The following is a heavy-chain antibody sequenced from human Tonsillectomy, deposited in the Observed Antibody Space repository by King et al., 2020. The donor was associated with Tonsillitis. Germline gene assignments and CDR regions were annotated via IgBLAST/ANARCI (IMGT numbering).Heavy chain of an antibody. D-gene: IGHD2-15*01. Sequence: VQLVESGGGVVQPGRSLRLSCAASGFTFSSYAMHWVRQAPGKGLEWLAVISYYGSNKYYGDSVRGRFTIYRDNSKNTLYLQMNSLRAEDTAVYYCARDSDMVVVVAATGSFDYWGQGTLVTVSS. V-gene: IGHV3-30*04. CDR2: ISYYGSNK. CDR1: GFTFSSYA. J-gene: IGHJ4*02. CDR3: ARDSDMVVVVAATGSFDY.